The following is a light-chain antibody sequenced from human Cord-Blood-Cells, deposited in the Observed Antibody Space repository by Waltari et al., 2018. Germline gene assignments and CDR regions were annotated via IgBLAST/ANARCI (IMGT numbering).Light chain of an antibody. CDR2: DVS. Sequence: QSALTQPASVSGSPGQSITISCTGTSSDAGGYNYVTCYQQNPGKAPKLMIYDVSNRPSGVSNRFSGSKSGNTASLTISGLQAEDEADYYCSSYTSSSTWVFGGGTKLTVL. V-gene: IGLV2-14*01. J-gene: IGLJ3*02. CDR1: SSDAGGYNY. CDR3: SSYTSSSTWV.